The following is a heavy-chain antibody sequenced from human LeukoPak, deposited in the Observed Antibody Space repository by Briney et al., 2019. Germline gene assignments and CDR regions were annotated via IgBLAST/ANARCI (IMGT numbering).Heavy chain of an antibody. J-gene: IGHJ3*02. CDR3: ARGYDSSGSDAFDI. CDR1: GGSISSSSYY. Sequence: SETLSLTCTVSGGSISSSSYYWGWIRQPPGKGLEWIGSIYYSGSTNYNPSLKSRVTISVDTSKNQFSLKLSSVTAADTAVYYCARGYDSSGSDAFDIWGQGTMVTVSS. V-gene: IGHV4-39*07. CDR2: IYYSGST. D-gene: IGHD3-22*01.